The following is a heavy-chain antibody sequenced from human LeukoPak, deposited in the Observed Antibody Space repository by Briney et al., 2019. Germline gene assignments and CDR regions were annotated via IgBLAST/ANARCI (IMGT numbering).Heavy chain of an antibody. CDR3: AKDISPYGDSTFGP. Sequence: GGSLRLSCAASGFTFDDYAMHWVRQAPGKGLEWVSGISWNSGSIGYADSVKGRFTISRDNAKNSLYLQMNSLRAEDTALYYCAKDISPYGDSTFGPWGQGTLVTVSS. CDR1: GFTFDDYA. CDR2: ISWNSGSI. J-gene: IGHJ5*02. V-gene: IGHV3-9*01. D-gene: IGHD4-17*01.